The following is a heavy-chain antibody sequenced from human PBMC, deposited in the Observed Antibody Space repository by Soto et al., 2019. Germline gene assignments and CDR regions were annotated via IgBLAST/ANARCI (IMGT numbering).Heavy chain of an antibody. D-gene: IGHD1-26*01. CDR3: ARVPGVGATLYYFDY. CDR2: FIAIFGTA. J-gene: IGHJ4*02. CDR1: GGTFSSYA. V-gene: IGHV1-69*06. Sequence: SVKVSCKASGGTFSSYAISWVRRAPGHGLEWFGGFIAIFGTANSPQKFQCRVTITADKSTSTAYMELSSLRSEDTAVYYCARVPGVGATLYYFDYWGQG.